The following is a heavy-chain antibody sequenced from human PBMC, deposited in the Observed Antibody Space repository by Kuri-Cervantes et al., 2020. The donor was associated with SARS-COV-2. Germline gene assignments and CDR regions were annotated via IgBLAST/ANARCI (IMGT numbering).Heavy chain of an antibody. CDR2: ISGSGGST. Sequence: LSLTCAASGFTFSSYAMSWVRQAPGKGLAWVSAISGSGGSTYYADSVKGRFTISRDNSKNTLYLQMNSLRAEDTAVYYCARRSSGWYVSFDYWGQGTLVTVSS. V-gene: IGHV3-23*01. CDR1: GFTFSSYA. D-gene: IGHD6-19*01. J-gene: IGHJ4*02. CDR3: ARRSSGWYVSFDY.